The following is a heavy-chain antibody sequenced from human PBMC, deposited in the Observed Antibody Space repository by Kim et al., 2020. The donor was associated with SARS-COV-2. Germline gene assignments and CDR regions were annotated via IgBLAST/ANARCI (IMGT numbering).Heavy chain of an antibody. J-gene: IGHJ3*02. V-gene: IGHV3-30*03. CDR2: GSDQ. D-gene: IGHD5-12*01. Sequence: GSDQAYAGSVKGRFTISRDTSKNTLFLEMTSLRAEDTAVYYCARETSGFDIWGQGTMVTVSS. CDR3: ARETSGFDI.